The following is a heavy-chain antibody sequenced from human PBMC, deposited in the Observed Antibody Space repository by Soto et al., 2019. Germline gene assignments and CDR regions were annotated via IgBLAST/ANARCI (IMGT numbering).Heavy chain of an antibody. D-gene: IGHD1-1*01. CDR3: ARHWDTTGTTSCDY. Sequence: GGSLRLSCKGSGYSFTSYWIGWVRQMPGKGLEWMGIIYPGDSDTRYSPSFQGXVXXXXXXXXXXXXXXXXXXXXXDXXXXXXARHWDTTGTTSCDYWGQGTLVTVSS. CDR1: GYSFTSYW. V-gene: IGHV5-51*01. J-gene: IGHJ4*02. CDR2: IYPGDSDT.